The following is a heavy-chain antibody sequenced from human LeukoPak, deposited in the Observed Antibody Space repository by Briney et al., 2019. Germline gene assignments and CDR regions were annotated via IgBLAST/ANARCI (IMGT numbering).Heavy chain of an antibody. J-gene: IGHJ4*02. CDR3: ARDPHYDFWTGYYDY. CDR1: GFTFSSYW. V-gene: IGHV3-7*01. D-gene: IGHD3-3*01. CDR2: IKQGGSEK. Sequence: PGGSLRLSCAASGFTFSSYWMSWVRQAPGKGLEWVANIKQGGSEKFYVDSVKGRFTISRDNAKKSLYLQMNSLRAEDTAVYYCARDPHYDFWTGYYDYWGQGTLVTVSS.